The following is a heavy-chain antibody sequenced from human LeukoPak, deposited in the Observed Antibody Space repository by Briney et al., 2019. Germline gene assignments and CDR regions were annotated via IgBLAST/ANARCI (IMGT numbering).Heavy chain of an antibody. CDR1: GFTFSSYA. CDR2: ISYDGSNK. V-gene: IGHV3-30-3*01. D-gene: IGHD3-3*01. CDR3: AREVTAIFGVVIERSFDP. J-gene: IGHJ5*02. Sequence: GGSLRLSCAASGFTFSSYAMHLVRQAPGKGLEWVAVISYDGSNKYYADSVKGRFTISRDNSKNTLYLQMNSLRAEDTAVYYCAREVTAIFGVVIERSFDPWGQGTLVTVSS.